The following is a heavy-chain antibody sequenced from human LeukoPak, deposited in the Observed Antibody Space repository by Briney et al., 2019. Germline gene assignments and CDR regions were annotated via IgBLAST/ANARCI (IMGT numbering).Heavy chain of an antibody. CDR2: IRGDGRAT. CDR1: GFIFTDYW. V-gene: IGHV3-74*01. D-gene: IGHD6-19*01. J-gene: IGHJ4*02. CDR3: ARFYFPEEHDRAWYEAH. Sequence: GGSLRLSCAASGFIFTDYWMHWVRQAPGKELVWVARIRGDGRATTYADSVKGRFTISRDNAMNTVFLQTMSLRAEDTGIYYCARFYFPEEHDRAWYEAHWGQGILVTVS.